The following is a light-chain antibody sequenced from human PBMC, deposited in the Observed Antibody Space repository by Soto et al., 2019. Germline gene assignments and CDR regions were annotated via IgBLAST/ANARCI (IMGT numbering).Light chain of an antibody. CDR1: QSVTNSF. CDR3: QQYVSSPRA. Sequence: EIVLAQSPGTLSLSPGERATLSCRASQSVTNSFLAWYQQKPGQAPRLLIYGASRRATGIPDRFTGSGSGTDFTLTISRLEPEDFAVYYCQQYVSSPRAFGQGTKVDIK. V-gene: IGKV3-20*01. J-gene: IGKJ1*01. CDR2: GAS.